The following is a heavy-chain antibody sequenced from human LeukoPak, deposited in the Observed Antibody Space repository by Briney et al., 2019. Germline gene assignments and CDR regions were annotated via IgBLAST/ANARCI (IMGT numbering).Heavy chain of an antibody. Sequence: GGSLRLSCAASGFTFSSYSMNWVRQAPGKGLEWVSSISSSSSYIYYADSVKGRSTISRDNAKNTLYLQMNSLRAEDTAVYYCVRDLGGRSGHWGQGTLVTVSS. D-gene: IGHD1-26*01. CDR2: ISSSSSYI. V-gene: IGHV3-21*01. CDR3: VRDLGGRSGH. J-gene: IGHJ4*02. CDR1: GFTFSSYS.